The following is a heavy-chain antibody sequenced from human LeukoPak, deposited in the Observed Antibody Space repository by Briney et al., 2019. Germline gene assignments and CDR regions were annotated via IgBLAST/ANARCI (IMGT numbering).Heavy chain of an antibody. V-gene: IGHV3-30*04. CDR1: GFTFSDYP. D-gene: IGHD2-21*01. J-gene: IGHJ6*03. CDR2: ISYDASND. CDR3: ARSFGFPFGYMDV. Sequence: GGSLRLSCAASGFTFSDYPMYWVRQAPGKGLERVAVISYDASNDFYRDSVRGRFTISRGNARNTVYLQMDTLKPEDTAVYYCARSFGFPFGYMDVWGKGTMVIVSS.